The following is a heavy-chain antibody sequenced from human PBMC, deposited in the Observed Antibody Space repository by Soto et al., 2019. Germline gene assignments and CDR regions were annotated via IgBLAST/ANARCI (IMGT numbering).Heavy chain of an antibody. D-gene: IGHD1-26*01. J-gene: IGHJ4*02. V-gene: IGHV3-30*03. Sequence: QVQLVESGGGVVQPGRSLRLSCAASGFTLSSYGMHWVRQAPGKGLEWVAAISHDGRNEYYADSVKGRFTISRDNSKSTLYLQMNSPGAEDTAVYYCARGCSGTCDYWGQGTLVTVSS. CDR1: GFTLSSYG. CDR3: ARGCSGTCDY. CDR2: ISHDGRNE.